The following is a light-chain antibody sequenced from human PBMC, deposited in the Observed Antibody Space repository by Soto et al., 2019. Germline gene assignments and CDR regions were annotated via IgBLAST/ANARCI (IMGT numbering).Light chain of an antibody. CDR3: QVRDSSSDHVV. CDR2: YER. Sequence: SYELTQPPSVSVAPGKTARITCGGNNIGSKSVHWYQQKPGQAPVMVIYYERDRPSGIPERFSGSNSGNTATLTISRVEAGDEADYYCQVRDSSSDHVVFGGGTQLTVL. V-gene: IGLV3-21*04. J-gene: IGLJ2*01. CDR1: NIGSKS.